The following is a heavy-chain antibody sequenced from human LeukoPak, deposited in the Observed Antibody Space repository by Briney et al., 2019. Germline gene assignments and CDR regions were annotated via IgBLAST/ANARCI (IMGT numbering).Heavy chain of an antibody. Sequence: KSGRSLRLSCAASGFTFSSYSMNWVRQAPGKGLEWVSSISSSSSYIYYADSVKGRFTISRDNAKNSLYLQMNSLRAEDTAVYYCARDRTSCLGCMDVWGQGTTVTVSS. V-gene: IGHV3-21*01. CDR1: GFTFSSYS. D-gene: IGHD2-2*01. CDR2: ISSSSSYI. J-gene: IGHJ6*02. CDR3: ARDRTSCLGCMDV.